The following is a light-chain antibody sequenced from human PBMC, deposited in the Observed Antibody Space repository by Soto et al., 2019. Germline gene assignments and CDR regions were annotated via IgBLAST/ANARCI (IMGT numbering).Light chain of an antibody. CDR3: QQFDNLPLT. Sequence: DIQMTQSPSSLSASVGDRVTITCQASQDISNYLNWYQQKPGKAPKILIYDASVLEAGVPSRFSGGGSGTHFTLTSSSLQDADVATYFCQQFDNLPLTFGGGTKVEIK. CDR1: QDISNY. J-gene: IGKJ4*01. CDR2: DAS. V-gene: IGKV1-33*01.